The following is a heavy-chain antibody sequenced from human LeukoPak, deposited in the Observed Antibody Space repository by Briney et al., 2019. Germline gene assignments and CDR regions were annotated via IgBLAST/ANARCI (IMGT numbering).Heavy chain of an antibody. Sequence: PGGSLRLSCAASGFTFSSYGMHWVRQAPGKGLEWVAVISYDGSNKYYADSVKGRFTISRDNSKNTLYLQMNSLRAEDTAVYYCAKGPWAADYYYYYGMDVWGQGTTVTVSS. CDR2: ISYDGSNK. J-gene: IGHJ6*02. V-gene: IGHV3-30*18. D-gene: IGHD6-13*01. CDR1: GFTFSSYG. CDR3: AKGPWAADYYYYYGMDV.